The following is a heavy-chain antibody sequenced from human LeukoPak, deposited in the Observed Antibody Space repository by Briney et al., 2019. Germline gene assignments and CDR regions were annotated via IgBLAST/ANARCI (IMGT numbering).Heavy chain of an antibody. CDR1: GYTFTSYV. V-gene: IGHV1-8*03. J-gene: IGHJ4*02. CDR3: ARWNTVTEGFDY. CDR2: MNPNSGNT. Sequence: ASVKVSCKASGYTFTSYVINWVRQVTGQGLEWMGWMNPNSGNTGYAQKFQGRVTITRNTSISTAYMELSSLRSEDTAVYYCARWNTVTEGFDYWGQGTLVTVSS. D-gene: IGHD4-17*01.